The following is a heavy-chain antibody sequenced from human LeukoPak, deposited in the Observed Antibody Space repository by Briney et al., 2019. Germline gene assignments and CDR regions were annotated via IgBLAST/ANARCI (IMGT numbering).Heavy chain of an antibody. CDR3: ARENYYDTTMFDY. CDR2: INSDGSST. J-gene: IGHJ4*02. V-gene: IGHV3-74*01. Sequence: GGSLRLSCAASGFTFSSYWMHWVRQAPGKGLVWVSRINSDGSSTSYADSVKARFTISRDNAKNTLYLQMNSLRAEDTAVYYCARENYYDTTMFDYWGQGTLVTVSS. D-gene: IGHD3-22*01. CDR1: GFTFSSYW.